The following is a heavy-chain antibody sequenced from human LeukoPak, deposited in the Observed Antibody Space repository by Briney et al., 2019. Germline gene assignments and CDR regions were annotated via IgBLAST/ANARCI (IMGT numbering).Heavy chain of an antibody. J-gene: IGHJ6*02. CDR3: ATYVNWVAGDV. Sequence: GGSLRPSCAPFGFTFSDSWMSWDRQAPGQGLEWVAAIKDDGSETDYVDSVKGRFIISRDNSKNSLHLQMNGLTVEDTAIYFCATYVNWVAGDVWGQGTTVSVS. D-gene: IGHD1-1*01. V-gene: IGHV3-7*01. CDR2: IKDDGSET. CDR1: GFTFSDSW.